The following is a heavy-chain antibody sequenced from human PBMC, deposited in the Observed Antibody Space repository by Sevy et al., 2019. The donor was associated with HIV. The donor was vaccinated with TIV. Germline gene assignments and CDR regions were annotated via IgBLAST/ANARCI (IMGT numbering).Heavy chain of an antibody. Sequence: GESLKISCAASGFTFSEYGMHWVRQAPGKGLEGVAVKSHDGRNYKYNADFVKGRFTISRDNSRNTLYLQMNSLSAEDTAIYYCARDRGEILRSAFKSWGQGTLVTVSS. J-gene: IGHJ5*02. CDR3: ARDRGEILRSAFKS. V-gene: IGHV3-30*04. D-gene: IGHD3-10*01. CDR2: KSHDGRNYK. CDR1: GFTFSEYG.